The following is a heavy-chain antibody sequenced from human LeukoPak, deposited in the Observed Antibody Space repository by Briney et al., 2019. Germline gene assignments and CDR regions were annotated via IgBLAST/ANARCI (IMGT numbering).Heavy chain of an antibody. V-gene: IGHV4-34*01. Sequence: SETLSLTCAVYGGTFSGHYWTWIRQPPGKGLEWIGEINHSGSANYNPSLKSRVTMSVDTSKNQFSLRLNSVTAADTAVYYCARGTYTRDGPYYWGQGALVTVSS. CDR1: GGTFSGHY. D-gene: IGHD2-2*02. J-gene: IGHJ4*02. CDR3: ARGTYTRDGPYY. CDR2: INHSGSA.